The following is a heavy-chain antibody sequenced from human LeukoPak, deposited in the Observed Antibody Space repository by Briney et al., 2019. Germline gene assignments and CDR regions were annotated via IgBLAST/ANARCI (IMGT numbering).Heavy chain of an antibody. V-gene: IGHV3-30*18. CDR2: ISYDGSNK. Sequence: PGGSLRLSCAASGFTFSSYGMHWVRQAPGKGLEWVAVISYDGSNKYYADSVKGRFTISRDNSMNTLYLQMNSLRAEDTAVYYCAKDSAYYGMDVWGQGTTVTVSS. CDR3: AKDSAYYGMDV. CDR1: GFTFSSYG. J-gene: IGHJ6*02.